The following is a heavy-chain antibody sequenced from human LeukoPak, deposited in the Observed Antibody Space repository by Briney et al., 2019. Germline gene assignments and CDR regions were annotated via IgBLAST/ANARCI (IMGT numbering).Heavy chain of an antibody. CDR2: IHYSGST. Sequence: SETLSLTCTVSGGSISRSGYYLGWIRQPPGKGLEGIGSIHYSGSTYHNPSLKSRVTISVDTPKNQFSLKLSSVTVADTAVYYCARQSGPVDYWGQGTLVTVSS. V-gene: IGHV4-39*01. J-gene: IGHJ4*02. CDR3: ARQSGPVDY. CDR1: GGSISRSGYY.